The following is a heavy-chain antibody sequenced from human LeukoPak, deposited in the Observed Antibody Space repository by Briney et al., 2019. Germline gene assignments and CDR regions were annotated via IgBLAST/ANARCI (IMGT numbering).Heavy chain of an antibody. D-gene: IGHD6-6*01. CDR2: MNEGGSAK. V-gene: IGHV3-7*01. CDR3: ARVVLGVSRYSGLDV. J-gene: IGHJ6*02. CDR1: GFTFSRYW. Sequence: PGGSLRLSCAASGFTFSRYWLTWVRQAPGKGLEWVANMNEGGSAKHYMDSVKGRFTISRDNAQNSLFLQMNSLRAEDTAVYYCARVVLGVSRYSGLDVWGQGTTVTVSS.